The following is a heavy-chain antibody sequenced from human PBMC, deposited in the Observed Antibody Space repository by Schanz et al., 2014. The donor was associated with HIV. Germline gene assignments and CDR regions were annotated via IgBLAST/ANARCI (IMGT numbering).Heavy chain of an antibody. CDR3: ARPYCSSTGCYHYYGMDV. Sequence: QVQLVQSGAEVRKPGASVKVSCKPSGYSFTTDEINWVRQATGQGLEGMGWMNPNRGNTGFAQKFQGRVTMITDTSTNTAYMELRSLTSDDTAVYYCARPYCSSTGCYHYYGMDVWGQGTTVTVSS. CDR2: MNPNRGNT. CDR1: GYSFTTDE. J-gene: IGHJ6*02. D-gene: IGHD2-2*01. V-gene: IGHV1-8*01.